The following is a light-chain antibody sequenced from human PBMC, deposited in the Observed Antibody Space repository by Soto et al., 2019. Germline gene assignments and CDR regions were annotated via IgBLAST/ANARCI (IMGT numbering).Light chain of an antibody. Sequence: QSVLTQPPSVSGAPGQTISISCTGSSSNIGAGSDVHWYQQLPGAAPKLLIYGNRNRPSGVPDRFSGSKSGTSASLAISGLQPEDEADYYCQSHDNSLSVELFGGGTKVTVL. J-gene: IGLJ2*01. CDR2: GNR. CDR1: SSNIGAGSD. V-gene: IGLV1-40*01. CDR3: QSHDNSLSVEL.